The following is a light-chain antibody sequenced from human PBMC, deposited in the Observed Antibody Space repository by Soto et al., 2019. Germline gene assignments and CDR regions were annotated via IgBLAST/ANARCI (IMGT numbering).Light chain of an antibody. CDR1: QSVSSL. V-gene: IGKV3-11*01. CDR2: DAS. J-gene: IGKJ4*01. CDR3: QQRSNWPLS. Sequence: EIVLTQSPATLSLSPGERATLSCRASQSVSSLLAWYQQKSGQPPRLLISDASNRATGVPARFSGSGSGTDFTLIISSLEPEDFAVYYCQQRSNWPLSFGGGTKGEI.